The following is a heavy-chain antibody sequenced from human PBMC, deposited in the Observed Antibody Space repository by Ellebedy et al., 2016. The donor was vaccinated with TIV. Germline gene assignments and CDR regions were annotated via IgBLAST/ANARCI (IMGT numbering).Heavy chain of an antibody. V-gene: IGHV1-24*01. Sequence: AASVKVSCKVSGYTLTELSMHWVRQALGKGLEWMGGFDPEDGETIYAQKFQGRVTMTEDTSTDTAYMELRSLRSDDTAVYYCARDRRWLQLVAFDIWGQGTMVTVSS. J-gene: IGHJ3*02. CDR1: GYTLTELS. CDR2: FDPEDGET. D-gene: IGHD5-24*01. CDR3: ARDRRWLQLVAFDI.